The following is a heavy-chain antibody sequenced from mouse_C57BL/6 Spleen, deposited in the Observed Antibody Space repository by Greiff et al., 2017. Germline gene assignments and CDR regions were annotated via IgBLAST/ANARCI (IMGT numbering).Heavy chain of an antibody. Sequence: EVQLQQSGPVLVKPGASVQMSCKASGYPFTDSYMNWVKPSHGKSLEWIGVINPYNGGTSYNQKFKGKATLTVDKSSSTAYIELNSLTSEDSAVYYCAKGEKLLYYYGSSDNWGQGATLTVAS. D-gene: IGHD1-1*01. CDR3: AKGEKLLYYYGSSDN. V-gene: IGHV1-19*01. CDR1: GYPFTDSY. J-gene: IGHJ2*01. CDR2: INPYNGGT.